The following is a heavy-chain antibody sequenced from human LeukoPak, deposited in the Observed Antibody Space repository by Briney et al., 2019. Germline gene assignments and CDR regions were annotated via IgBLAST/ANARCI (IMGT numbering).Heavy chain of an antibody. V-gene: IGHV4-59*01. Sequence: SETLSITSPVSGGSISYYYWSWIRQSPGKGLDRIGYIYYSGTTNYNPSLKSRVTISVDTCKHQFSLQLRSVTAADTAVYYCAREDPQTTVPEGMDVWGQGTTVTVS. D-gene: IGHD4-17*01. J-gene: IGHJ6*02. CDR2: IYYSGTT. CDR1: GGSISYYY. CDR3: AREDPQTTVPEGMDV.